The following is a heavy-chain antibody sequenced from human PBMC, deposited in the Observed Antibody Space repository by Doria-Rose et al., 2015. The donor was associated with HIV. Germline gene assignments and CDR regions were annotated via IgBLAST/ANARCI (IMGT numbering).Heavy chain of an antibody. Sequence: QTTLKECGPVLVKPTETLTLTCTVSGVSLSSPGMGVSWIRQPPGKALEWLANIFSDDERSYQTSLKSRLTISRGTSKSQVVLTMTDMDPVDTATYYCARIKSSGWYHKYYFDFWGQGTLVIVSA. J-gene: IGHJ4*02. V-gene: IGHV2-26*01. D-gene: IGHD6-13*01. CDR2: IFSDDER. CDR1: GVSLSSPGMG. CDR3: ARIKSSGWYHKYYFDF.